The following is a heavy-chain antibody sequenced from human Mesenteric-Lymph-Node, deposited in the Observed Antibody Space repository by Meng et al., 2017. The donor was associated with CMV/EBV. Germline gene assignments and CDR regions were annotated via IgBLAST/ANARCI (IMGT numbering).Heavy chain of an antibody. CDR1: GFTFSSYE. V-gene: IGHV3-23*01. Sequence: GGSLRLSCAASGFTFSSYEMNWVRQAPGKGLEWVSRISESGDQTYYADSVKGRLTISRDNSKNTLYLQMNSLRAEDTAVYYCAREDSSSWYGDYYYGMDVWGQGTTVTVSS. CDR3: AREDSSSWYGDYYYGMDV. J-gene: IGHJ6*02. CDR2: ISESGDQT. D-gene: IGHD6-13*01.